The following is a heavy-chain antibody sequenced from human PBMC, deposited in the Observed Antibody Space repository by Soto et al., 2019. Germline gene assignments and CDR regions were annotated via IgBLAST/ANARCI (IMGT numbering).Heavy chain of an antibody. CDR1: GFTFSSYA. CDR2: ISGSDGST. Sequence: GGSLRLSCAASGFTFSSYAMNWVRQAPGKGLEWVSPISGSDGSTHYADSVKGRFTISRDNSKSTLYLQTNTLRDEDTAVYYCAKRVYNGYGEVWYFDYWGRGTLLAVSS. CDR3: AKRVYNGYGEVWYFDY. J-gene: IGHJ4*02. V-gene: IGHV3-23*01. D-gene: IGHD5-12*01.